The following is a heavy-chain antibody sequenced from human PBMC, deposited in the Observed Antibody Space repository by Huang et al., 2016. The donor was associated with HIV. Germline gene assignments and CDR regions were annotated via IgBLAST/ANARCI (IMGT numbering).Heavy chain of an antibody. V-gene: IGHV3-23*01. CDR3: AKEARAITSALNWFDS. J-gene: IGHJ5*01. CDR1: GFPFDHFA. Sequence: EVHLLELGGGSVQPGGSLRLCCAASGFPFDHFALNWVRKARGKGPEWVSGIGGSGVSTHYADSVKSRFTISRDTSKNTVFLQMNSLRAEDTAVYYCAKEARAITSALNWFDSWGPGILVTVSS. CDR2: IGGSGVST. D-gene: IGHD6-6*01.